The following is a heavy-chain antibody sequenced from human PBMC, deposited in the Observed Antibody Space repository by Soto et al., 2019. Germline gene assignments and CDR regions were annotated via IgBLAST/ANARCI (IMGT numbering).Heavy chain of an antibody. D-gene: IGHD3-9*01. V-gene: IGHV3-23*01. CDR1: GFTFSSYA. CDR2: ISGSGGGT. CDR3: AKYYFDGSFYYFDY. J-gene: IGHJ4*02. Sequence: PGGSLRLSCAASGFTFSSYAMSWVRQAPGKGLEWVSIISGSGGGTYYADSVKGRFTISRDNSKNTLDLQMNSLRAEDTAVYFCAKYYFDGSFYYFDYWGQGTLVTVSS.